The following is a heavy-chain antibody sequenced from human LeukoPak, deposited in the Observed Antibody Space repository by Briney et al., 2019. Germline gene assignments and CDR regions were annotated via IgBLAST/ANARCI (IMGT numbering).Heavy chain of an antibody. CDR1: GFTFSNYA. J-gene: IGHJ4*02. CDR3: AIHDSSGWYFF. Sequence: PGGSLRLSCAGSGFTFSNYAMSWVRQAPGKGLEWFSSITGSGDSTYYADSVKGRFTISRDNSKSALYLQMNSLRAEDTAVYRCAIHDSSGWYFFWGQGTLATVSS. CDR2: ITGSGDST. D-gene: IGHD6-19*01. V-gene: IGHV3-23*01.